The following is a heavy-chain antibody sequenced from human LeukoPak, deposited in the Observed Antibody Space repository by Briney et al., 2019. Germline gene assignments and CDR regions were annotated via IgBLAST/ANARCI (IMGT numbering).Heavy chain of an antibody. CDR2: IYTSGST. J-gene: IGHJ3*02. D-gene: IGHD3-9*01. CDR3: ARVPYYDILTGANTDAFDI. V-gene: IGHV4-4*07. CDR1: GGSISSCY. Sequence: PSETLSLTCTVSGGSISSCYWSWIRQPAGKGLEWIGRIYTSGSTNYNPSLKSRVTMSVDTSKNQFSLKLSSVTAADTAVYYCARVPYYDILTGANTDAFDIWGQGTMVTVSS.